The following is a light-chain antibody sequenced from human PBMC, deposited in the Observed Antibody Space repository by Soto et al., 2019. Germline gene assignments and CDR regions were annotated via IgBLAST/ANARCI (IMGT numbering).Light chain of an antibody. CDR3: AAWDDSLNGQEV. J-gene: IGLJ2*01. Sequence: QSVLTQPPSASGTPGLRVTISCSGSSSNIGSNTVNWYKQLPGTAPKLLIYFNNQRPSGVPDRFPGSKSGTSASLAISGLQSEDEADYYCAAWDDSLNGQEVFGGGTKLTVL. CDR2: FNN. CDR1: SSNIGSNT. V-gene: IGLV1-44*01.